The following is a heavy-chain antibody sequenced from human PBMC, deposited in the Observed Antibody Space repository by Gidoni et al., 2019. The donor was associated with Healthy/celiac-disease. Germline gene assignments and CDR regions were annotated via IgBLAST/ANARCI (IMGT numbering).Heavy chain of an antibody. J-gene: IGHJ4*02. CDR2: IIPTFGTA. V-gene: IGHV1-69*01. CDR1: GGTFSSYA. Sequence: ASGGTFSSYAISWVRLAPGQGLEWMGGIIPTFGTANYAQKFQGRVTITADESTSTAYMELSSLRSEDTAVYYCAREGYYDSGGYSYYFDYWGQGTLVTVSS. D-gene: IGHD3-22*01. CDR3: AREGYYDSGGYSYYFDY.